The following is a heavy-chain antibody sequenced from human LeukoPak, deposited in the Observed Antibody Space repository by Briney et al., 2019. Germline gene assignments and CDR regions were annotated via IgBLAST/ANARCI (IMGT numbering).Heavy chain of an antibody. D-gene: IGHD6-6*01. CDR2: INHSGST. V-gene: IGHV4-34*01. CDR1: GGSFSGYY. J-gene: IGHJ4*02. CDR3: ARRELGTDY. Sequence: SETLSLTCAVYGGSFSGYYWSWIRQPPGKGLEWIGEINHSGSTNYNPSLKSRVTISVDTSKNQLSLKLSSVTAADTAVYYCARRELGTDYWGQGTLVTVSS.